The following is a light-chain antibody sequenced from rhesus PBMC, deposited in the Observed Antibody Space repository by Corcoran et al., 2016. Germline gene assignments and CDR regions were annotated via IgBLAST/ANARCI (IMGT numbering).Light chain of an antibody. CDR1: SSDVGGYNY. V-gene: IGLV2S7*01. J-gene: IGLJ1*01. CDR2: GVS. CDR3: CSYTTSSTFI. Sequence: QAAPTQPPSVSGSPGQSVTISCTGTSSDVGGYNYVSWYQQHPGKAPKLMIYGVSKRPSGVSDRFSGSKSGNPASLTISGLQAEDEADYYCCSYTTSSTFILGAGTRLTVL.